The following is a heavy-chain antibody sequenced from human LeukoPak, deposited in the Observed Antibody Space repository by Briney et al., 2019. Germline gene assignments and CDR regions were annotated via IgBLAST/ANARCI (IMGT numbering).Heavy chain of an antibody. J-gene: IGHJ4*02. CDR3: ARSPHILTGENFDY. CDR2: INPNSGGT. CDR1: GYTFTGYF. Sequence: ASVKVSCKASGYTFTGYFMHWARQAPGQGLEWMGWINPNSGGTNYAQKFQDRVSMTRDTSISTAYMHLSRLRSADTAVYYCARSPHILTGENFDYWGQGTLLTVSS. D-gene: IGHD3-9*01. V-gene: IGHV1-2*02.